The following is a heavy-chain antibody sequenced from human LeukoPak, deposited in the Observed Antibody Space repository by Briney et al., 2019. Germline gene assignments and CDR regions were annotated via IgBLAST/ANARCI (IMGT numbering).Heavy chain of an antibody. CDR1: GSISGYY. D-gene: IGHD2-2*01. Sequence: SETLSLTCTVSGSISGYYWSWIRQPPGKGREWIGYIYTSGSTNYNPPLESRVTISVDTSKNQFSLDLSSVTAADTAVYYCARQKCTSTSCLTKNAFNIWGQGTMVTVSS. V-gene: IGHV4-4*09. CDR3: ARQKCTSTSCLTKNAFNI. J-gene: IGHJ3*02. CDR2: IYTSGST.